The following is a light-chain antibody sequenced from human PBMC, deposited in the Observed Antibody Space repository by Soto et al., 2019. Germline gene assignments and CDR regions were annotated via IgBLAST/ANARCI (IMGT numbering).Light chain of an antibody. V-gene: IGLV2-8*01. Sequence: QSALAQPPSVSGSPGQSVTISCTGTSSAVGFFNYVSWYQHHPGKVPKFLIYEVNKRPSGVPDRFSGSKSGNTASLTVSGLQPEDEAEYFCSSFVDGTSYVFGTGTKVTVL. CDR1: SSAVGFFNY. CDR2: EVN. J-gene: IGLJ1*01. CDR3: SSFVDGTSYV.